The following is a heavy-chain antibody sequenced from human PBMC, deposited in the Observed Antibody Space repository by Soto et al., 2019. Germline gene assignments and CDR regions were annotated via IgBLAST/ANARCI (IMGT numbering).Heavy chain of an antibody. J-gene: IGHJ6*02. D-gene: IGHD3-16*01. CDR2: ISTYSGNT. CDR3: AMVDNYVTPTPQDV. Sequence: QVQLVQSGDEVRKPGSSVKVSCKASGYIFVNYGIAWVRQAPGQGLEWMGWISTYSGNTHDARKVQGRLTMTTDTSTSTAYMELGSLTSDDTAVYYCAMVDNYVTPTPQDVWGQGTTVTVSS. V-gene: IGHV1-18*01. CDR1: GYIFVNYG.